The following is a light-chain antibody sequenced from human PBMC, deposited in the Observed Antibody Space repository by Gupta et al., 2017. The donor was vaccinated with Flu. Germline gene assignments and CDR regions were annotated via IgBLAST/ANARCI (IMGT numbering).Light chain of an antibody. V-gene: IGLV3-1*01. CDR2: EDS. CDR3: QAWDSSIGV. J-gene: IGLJ2*01. Sequence: SPGQTAIITCSGDKLGDKFVCGYQQKPGQSPVLVIYEDSKRPSGIPERFSGSNAGNTATLTISGTQALDEADYYCQAWDSSIGVFGGGTKVTVL. CDR1: KLGDKF.